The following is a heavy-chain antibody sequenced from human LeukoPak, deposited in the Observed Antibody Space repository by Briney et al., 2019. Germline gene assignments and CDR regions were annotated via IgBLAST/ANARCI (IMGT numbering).Heavy chain of an antibody. V-gene: IGHV1-69*06. D-gene: IGHD5-18*01. Sequence: SVKVSCKASGGTFSSYAISWVRQAPGQGLEWIGGIIPIFGTANYAQKFQGRVTITADKSTSTAYMELSSLRSEDTAVYYCARDRRYSYGIFDYWGQGTLVTVSS. CDR3: ARDRRYSYGIFDY. J-gene: IGHJ4*02. CDR2: IIPIFGTA. CDR1: GGTFSSYA.